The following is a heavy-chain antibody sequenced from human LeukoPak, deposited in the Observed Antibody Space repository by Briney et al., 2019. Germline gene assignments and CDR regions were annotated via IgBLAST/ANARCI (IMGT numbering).Heavy chain of an antibody. CDR1: GFTFSSYS. Sequence: GGSLRLSCAASGFTFSSYSMNWVRQAPGKGLEWVSSISSSSSYIYYADSVKGRFTISRDNAKNSLYLQMNSLRAEATAVYYCARAPPSMVRGVIKHTYYFDYWGQGTLVTVSS. J-gene: IGHJ4*02. D-gene: IGHD3-10*01. V-gene: IGHV3-21*01. CDR3: ARAPPSMVRGVIKHTYYFDY. CDR2: ISSSSSYI.